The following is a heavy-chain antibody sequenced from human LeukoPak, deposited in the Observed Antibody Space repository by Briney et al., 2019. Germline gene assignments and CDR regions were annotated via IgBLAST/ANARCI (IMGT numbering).Heavy chain of an antibody. V-gene: IGHV4-39*01. CDR3: GRRSRSTWNYRRGDY. J-gene: IGHJ4*02. CDR1: GGSISSTSYY. D-gene: IGHD1-7*01. Sequence: PSETLSLTCTVSGGSISSTSYYWGWIRQPPGKGLEWIGSIYYSGSTYYGPSLKSRVTISVDTSKNQFSLKLTSVTAADTAVYYCGRRSRSTWNYRRGDYWGQGTLVTVSS. CDR2: IYYSGST.